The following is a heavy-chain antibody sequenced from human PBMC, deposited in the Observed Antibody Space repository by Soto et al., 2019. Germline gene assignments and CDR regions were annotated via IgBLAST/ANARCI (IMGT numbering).Heavy chain of an antibody. Sequence: QLQLQESGSGLVKPSQTLSLTCAVSGGSISSGGYSWSWIRQPPGKGLEWIGYIYHSGSTYYNPSHKLRVTISEERAKNQFPLKWGCVTAAATAVYYCARYGGGYYVFLTGRAQNNWFAPWGRGPLVTVSS. CDR2: IYHSGST. V-gene: IGHV4-30-2*01. D-gene: IGHD3-9*01. CDR1: GGSISSGGYS. J-gene: IGHJ5*02. CDR3: ARYGGGYYVFLTGRAQNNWFAP.